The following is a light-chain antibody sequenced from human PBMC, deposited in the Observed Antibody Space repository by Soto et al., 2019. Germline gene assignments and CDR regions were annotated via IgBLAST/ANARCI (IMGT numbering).Light chain of an antibody. CDR3: HQYNKWPLFT. CDR2: GAS. J-gene: IGKJ3*01. Sequence: EVVLTQSPATLSVSPGERATLSCRASQTVGTNLASYQQRPGQAPRLLIYGASTRATGIPARFSGSGSGSEFTLTISSLQYDDFAVYYCHQYNKWPLFTFGPGTRVDNK. V-gene: IGKV3-15*01. CDR1: QTVGTN.